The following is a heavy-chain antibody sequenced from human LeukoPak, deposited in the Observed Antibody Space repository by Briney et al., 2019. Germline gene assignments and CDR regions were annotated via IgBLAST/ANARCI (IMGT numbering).Heavy chain of an antibody. D-gene: IGHD4-17*01. CDR2: ISTDGSST. Sequence: PGGSLRLSCARSGFTFSSYWIHWVRQAPGKGLVWVSRISTDGSSTSYADSVRGRFTMSRDNAKNTLYLQMNSLRAEDTAVYYCARWLTVTPFDYWGQGTLVTVSS. CDR1: GFTFSSYW. V-gene: IGHV3-74*01. CDR3: ARWLTVTPFDY. J-gene: IGHJ4*02.